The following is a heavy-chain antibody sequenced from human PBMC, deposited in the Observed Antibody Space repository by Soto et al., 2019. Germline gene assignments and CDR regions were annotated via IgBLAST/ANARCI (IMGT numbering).Heavy chain of an antibody. D-gene: IGHD6-13*01. V-gene: IGHV4-4*07. CDR3: ARGRSRWDY. CDR1: GGSISSFY. Sequence: KTSETLSLTCTVSGGSISSFYWSWIRQPAGKGLEWLGRIYSGGRNNYNLSLKSRVIMSVDTSKNQFSLRLSSVTAADTAMYYCARGRSRWDYWGQETLVTVSS. CDR2: IYSGGRN. J-gene: IGHJ4*01.